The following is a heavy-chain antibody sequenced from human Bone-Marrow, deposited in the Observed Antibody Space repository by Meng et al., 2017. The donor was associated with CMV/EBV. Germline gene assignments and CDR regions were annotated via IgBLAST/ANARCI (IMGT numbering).Heavy chain of an antibody. CDR2: IIPILGIA. J-gene: IGHJ4*02. Sequence: SVKVSCKASGYTFTGYYVHWVRQAPGQGLEWMGGIIPILGIANYAQKFQGRVTITADKSTSTAYMELSSLRSEGTAVYYCASKKETSFDYWGQGTLVTVSS. CDR3: ASKKETSFDY. D-gene: IGHD2-2*01. CDR1: GYTFTGYY. V-gene: IGHV1-69*10.